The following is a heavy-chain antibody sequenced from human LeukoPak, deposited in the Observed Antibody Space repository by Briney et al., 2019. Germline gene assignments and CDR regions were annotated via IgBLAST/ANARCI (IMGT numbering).Heavy chain of an antibody. CDR1: GFTFSGHA. CDR2: ISANGGRI. J-gene: IGHJ6*02. D-gene: IGHD6-13*01. CDR3: VKDEQQLFGYYYGMDV. Sequence: GGSLRLSCSASGFTFSGHAMHWVRQAPGKGLEYVSAISANGGRIYYADSVKGRFTISRDNSKNTLYLQMSSLRGDDTAVYYCVKDEQQLFGYYYGMDVWGQGTTVTVSS. V-gene: IGHV3-64D*06.